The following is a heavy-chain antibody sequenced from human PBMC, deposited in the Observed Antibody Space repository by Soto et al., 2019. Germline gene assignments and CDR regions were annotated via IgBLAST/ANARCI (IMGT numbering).Heavy chain of an antibody. D-gene: IGHD2-15*01. J-gene: IGHJ4*02. Sequence: EVQLVESGGGLVQPGGSLTLSCAASGFTFSSYSMNWVRQAPGTGLEWVSYISSSSRTIYYADSVKGRFTISRDNAKNSLYLQMNSLRAEDTAVYYCARDRNIVVSDWGQGTLVTVSS. V-gene: IGHV3-48*01. CDR1: GFTFSSYS. CDR3: ARDRNIVVSD. CDR2: ISSSSRTI.